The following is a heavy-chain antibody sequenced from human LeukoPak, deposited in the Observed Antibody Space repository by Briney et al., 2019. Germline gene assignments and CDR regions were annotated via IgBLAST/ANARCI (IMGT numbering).Heavy chain of an antibody. D-gene: IGHD1-7*01. Sequence: ASVKVSCEASGYTFTSYGISWVRQAPGRGLEWMGWISAYNGNTNYAQKLQGRVTMTTDTSTSTAYMELRSLRSDDTAVYYCARVVTGTTGFYYYYYMDVWGKGTTVTLSS. CDR1: GYTFTSYG. CDR2: ISAYNGNT. CDR3: ARVVTGTTGFYYYYYMDV. J-gene: IGHJ6*03. V-gene: IGHV1-18*01.